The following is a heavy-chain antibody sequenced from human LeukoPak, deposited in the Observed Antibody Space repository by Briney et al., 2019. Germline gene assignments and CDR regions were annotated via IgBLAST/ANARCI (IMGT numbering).Heavy chain of an antibody. Sequence: GGSLRLSCAASGFTFSSYEMNWVRQVPGKGLVWVSRINSDGRRTSYADSVKGRFTISRDNAKNTLYLQMNSLRAEDTAVYYCARDRESAFDIWGQGTMVTVSS. V-gene: IGHV3-74*01. D-gene: IGHD3-10*01. CDR3: ARDRESAFDI. CDR1: GFTFSSYE. J-gene: IGHJ3*02. CDR2: INSDGRRT.